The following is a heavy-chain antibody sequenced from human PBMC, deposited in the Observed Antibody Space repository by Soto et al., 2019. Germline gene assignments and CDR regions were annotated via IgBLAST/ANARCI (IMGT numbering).Heavy chain of an antibody. D-gene: IGHD3-9*01. CDR1: GGSISSYY. V-gene: IGHV4-59*01. J-gene: IGHJ6*02. CDR3: ARVVTGYDGMDV. CDR2: IYYSGST. Sequence: XETLSLTCTVSGGSISSYYWSWIRQPPGKGLEWIGYIYYSGSTNYNPSLKSRVTISVDTSKNQFSLKLSSVTAADTAVYYCARVVTGYDGMDVWGQGTTVTVSS.